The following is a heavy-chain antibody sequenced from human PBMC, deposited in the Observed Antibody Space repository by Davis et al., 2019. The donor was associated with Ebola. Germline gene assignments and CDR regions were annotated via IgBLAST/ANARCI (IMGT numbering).Heavy chain of an antibody. V-gene: IGHV4-34*01. CDR2: INPSGRT. J-gene: IGHJ6*02. D-gene: IGHD2-2*01. Sequence: SQTLSPTCPVSGGSISSLYSSWIRQPPGKGLEWIGAINPSGRTNYNPSPKTRSPISVDTSKNQFSLKLSSVTAADTAVYYCPGELVVVVPAIIQKYYYYGMDVWGQGTTVTVSS. CDR3: PGELVVVVPAIIQKYYYYGMDV. CDR1: GGSISSLY.